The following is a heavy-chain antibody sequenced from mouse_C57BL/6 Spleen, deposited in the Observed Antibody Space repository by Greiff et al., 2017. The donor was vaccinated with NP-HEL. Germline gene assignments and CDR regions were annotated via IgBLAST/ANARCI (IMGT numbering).Heavy chain of an antibody. CDR1: GFTFSDYY. Sequence: DVKLVESEGGLVQPGSSMKLSCTASGFTFSDYYMAWVRQVPEKGLEWVANINYDGSSTYYLDSLKSRFIISRDNAKNILYLQMSSLKSEDTATYYCARELTGRDFDYWGQGTTLTVSS. D-gene: IGHD4-1*01. CDR3: ARELTGRDFDY. CDR2: INYDGSST. J-gene: IGHJ2*01. V-gene: IGHV5-16*01.